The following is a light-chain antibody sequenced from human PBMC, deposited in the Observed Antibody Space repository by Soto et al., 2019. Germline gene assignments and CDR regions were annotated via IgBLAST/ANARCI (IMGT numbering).Light chain of an antibody. CDR2: GAS. CDR1: QSVSSSY. CDR3: QQYGSSPWT. J-gene: IGKJ1*01. Sequence: EIVLTQSPGTLSLSPGERATISCRASQSVSSSYLAWYQQKPGQAPRLLIYGASSRATGIPDRFSGSGSGTDFTLTISRLEPEDFAVYYSQQYGSSPWTFGQGTKVDIK. V-gene: IGKV3-20*01.